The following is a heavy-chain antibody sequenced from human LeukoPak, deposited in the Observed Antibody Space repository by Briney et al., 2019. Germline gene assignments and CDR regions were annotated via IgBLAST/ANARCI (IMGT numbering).Heavy chain of an antibody. V-gene: IGHV4-61*02. CDR1: GGSIGSGSYY. CDR3: ASLRERSCYARGFDY. CDR2: IYTSGST. Sequence: PSETLSLTCTVSGGSIGSGSYYWSWIRQPAGKGLEWIGRIYTSGSTNYNPSLKSRVTISVDTSKNQFSLKLSSVTAADTAVYHCASLRERSCYARGFDYWGRGTLVTVSS. D-gene: IGHD2-15*01. J-gene: IGHJ4*02.